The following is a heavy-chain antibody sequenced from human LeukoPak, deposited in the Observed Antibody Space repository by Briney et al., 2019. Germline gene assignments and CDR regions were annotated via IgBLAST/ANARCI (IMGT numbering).Heavy chain of an antibody. CDR2: INPSGGST. Sequence: ASVKVSCKASGCTFTGYYMHWVRQAPGQGLEWMGIINPSGGSTSYAQKFQGRVTMTEDTSTDTAYMELSSLRSEDTAVYYCATWFRMVRGVITRVDYWGQGTLVTVSS. CDR1: GCTFTGYY. D-gene: IGHD3-10*01. J-gene: IGHJ4*02. V-gene: IGHV1-46*01. CDR3: ATWFRMVRGVITRVDY.